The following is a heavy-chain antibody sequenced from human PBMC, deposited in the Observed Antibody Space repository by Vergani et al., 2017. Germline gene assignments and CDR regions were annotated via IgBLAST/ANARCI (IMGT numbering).Heavy chain of an antibody. CDR3: ARDSWTSELRGVYWFDT. Sequence: QVQLQESGPGLVKPSQTLFLTCTVSGGSITSGSLYWSWIRQPAGKGLEWIGRIHSSGTTNYNPSLKSRVTLSVDTSKNQLSLRMTSVTAADTAVYYCARDSWTSELRGVYWFDTWGQGTLVSVSS. CDR1: GGSITSGSLY. CDR2: IHSSGTT. V-gene: IGHV4-61*02. D-gene: IGHD3-10*01. J-gene: IGHJ5*02.